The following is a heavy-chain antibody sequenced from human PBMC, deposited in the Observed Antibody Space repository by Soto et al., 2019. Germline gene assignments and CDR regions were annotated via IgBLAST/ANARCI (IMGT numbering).Heavy chain of an antibody. D-gene: IGHD2-15*01. V-gene: IGHV1-69*01. Sequence: QVQLVQSGTEIKNPGSSVRVSCTISGATFKNSAIEWVRQAPGQGLEWMGGIITALRTTNYAQTFQGRISITADESTNTAYLDLNSLTSADTAVYYCASPRPPRVVFAFEIWGQGTLVTVSS. CDR1: GATFKNSA. CDR2: IITALRTT. CDR3: ASPRPPRVVFAFEI. J-gene: IGHJ3*02.